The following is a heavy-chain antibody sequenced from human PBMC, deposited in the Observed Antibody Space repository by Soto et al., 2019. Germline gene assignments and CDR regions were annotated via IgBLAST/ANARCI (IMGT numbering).Heavy chain of an antibody. CDR1: GFTFSSYW. V-gene: IGHV3-7*01. CDR3: ATPKDPQWLVHDYYGMDV. CDR2: IKQDGSEK. D-gene: IGHD6-19*01. J-gene: IGHJ6*02. Sequence: EVQLVESGGGLVQPGGSLRLSCAASGFTFSSYWMSWVRQAPGKGLEWVANIKQDGSEKYYVDSVKGRFTISRDNSKNTLYLQMNSLRAEDTAVYYCATPKDPQWLVHDYYGMDVWGQGTTVTVSS.